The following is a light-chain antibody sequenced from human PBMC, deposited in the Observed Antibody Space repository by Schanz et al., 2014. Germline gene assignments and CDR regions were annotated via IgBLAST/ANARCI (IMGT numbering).Light chain of an antibody. Sequence: QSALTQPPSASGSPGQSVTISCTGTSSDVGGYDYVSWYQQHPGKAPRLIIYAVSNRPSGVSNRFSGSKSANTASLTISGLQAEDEADYYCSSYTPSTTLVFGGGTKLTVL. V-gene: IGLV2-14*01. J-gene: IGLJ2*01. CDR1: SSDVGGYDY. CDR3: SSYTPSTTLV. CDR2: AVS.